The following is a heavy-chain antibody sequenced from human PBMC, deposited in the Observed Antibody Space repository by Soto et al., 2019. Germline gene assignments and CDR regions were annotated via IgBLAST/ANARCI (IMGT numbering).Heavy chain of an antibody. Sequence: QVQLVESGGGVVQPGRSLTLSCAASGFTFSSYGMHWVRQAPGKGLEWVAVIWYDGSNKYYADSVKGRFTISRDNSKNTLYLQMNSLRAEDTAVYYCARDRGGYCSGGSCYSLDYWGQGTLVTVSS. V-gene: IGHV3-33*01. CDR1: GFTFSSYG. CDR2: IWYDGSNK. D-gene: IGHD2-15*01. J-gene: IGHJ4*02. CDR3: ARDRGGYCSGGSCYSLDY.